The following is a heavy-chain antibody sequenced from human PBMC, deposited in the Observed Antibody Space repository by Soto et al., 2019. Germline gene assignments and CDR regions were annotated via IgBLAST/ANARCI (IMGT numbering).Heavy chain of an antibody. V-gene: IGHV1-69*02. CDR3: AGEGYGYYEVY. D-gene: IGHD4-17*01. CDR1: GGTFSSYT. Sequence: QVQLVQSGAEVKKPGSSVKVSCKASGGTFSSYTISWVRQAPGQGLEWMGRIIPILGIANYAQKFQGRVTITADKTTNTAYMELSSLRSEDTAVYYCAGEGYGYYEVYWGQGTLVTVSS. CDR2: IIPILGIA. J-gene: IGHJ1*01.